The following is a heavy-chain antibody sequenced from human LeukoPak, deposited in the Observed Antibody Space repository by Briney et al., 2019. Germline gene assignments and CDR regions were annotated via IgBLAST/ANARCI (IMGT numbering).Heavy chain of an antibody. V-gene: IGHV3-64*01. J-gene: IGHJ4*02. CDR3: ARGRGIAVAGLFDY. CDR2: ISSNGGST. CDR1: GFTFSSYA. Sequence: GSPRLSCAASGFTFSSYAMHWVRQAPGKGLEYVSAISSNGGSTYYANSVKGRFTISRDNSKNTLYLQMGSLRAEDMAVYYCARGRGIAVAGLFDYWGQGTLVTVSS. D-gene: IGHD6-19*01.